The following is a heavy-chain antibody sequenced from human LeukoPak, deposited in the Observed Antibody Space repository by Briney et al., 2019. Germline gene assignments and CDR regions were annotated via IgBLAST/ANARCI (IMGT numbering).Heavy chain of an antibody. CDR1: GGTFSSYA. J-gene: IGHJ4*02. Sequence: SVKVSCKASGGTFSSYAISWVRQAPGQGLEWMGRIIPILGIANYAQKFQGRVTITADKSTSTAYMELSSLRSEDTAVYYCASPSDSRYDNSGYYYFDYWGQGTLVTVSS. D-gene: IGHD3-22*01. V-gene: IGHV1-69*04. CDR2: IIPILGIA. CDR3: ASPSDSRYDNSGYYYFDY.